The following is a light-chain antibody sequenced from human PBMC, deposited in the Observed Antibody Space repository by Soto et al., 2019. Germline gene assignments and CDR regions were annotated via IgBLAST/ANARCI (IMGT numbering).Light chain of an antibody. V-gene: IGKV3-11*01. CDR1: QSVSSY. CDR3: QQRNSWPPYT. J-gene: IGKJ2*01. Sequence: EIVLTQSPATLSLSPGERATLSCRASQSVSSYLAWYQQKPGQAPRLIIYDASNRATGVPARFSGSGSGTDFPLTISSLEPEDFAVYYCQQRNSWPPYTFGQGTKVEIK. CDR2: DAS.